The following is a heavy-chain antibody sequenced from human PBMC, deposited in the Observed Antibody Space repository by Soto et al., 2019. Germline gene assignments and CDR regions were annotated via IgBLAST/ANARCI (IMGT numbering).Heavy chain of an antibody. CDR2: IYYSGST. CDR1: GGSISSGDYY. D-gene: IGHD3-22*01. V-gene: IGHV4-30-4*01. CDR3: ARARYSSGAISYFQH. Sequence: QVQLQESGPGLVKPSQTLSLTCTVSGGSISSGDYYWSWIRQPPGKGLEWIGYIYYSGSTYYNPSLKSRVTISVDTSKNQFSLQLSSVTAADTAVYYCARARYSSGAISYFQHWGQGTLVTVSS. J-gene: IGHJ1*01.